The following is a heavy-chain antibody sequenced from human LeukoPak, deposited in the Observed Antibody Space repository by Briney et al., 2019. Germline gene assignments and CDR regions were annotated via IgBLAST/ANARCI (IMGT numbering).Heavy chain of an antibody. J-gene: IGHJ4*02. Sequence: PGGSLRLSCASSGFTFSSYAMHWVRQAPGKGLEWVAVISYDGSNKYYADSVKGRFTISRDNAKNSLYLQMNSLRAEDTAVYYCAREGYYGSGSYYNPDYWGQGTLVTVSS. CDR2: ISYDGSNK. D-gene: IGHD3-10*01. V-gene: IGHV3-30-3*01. CDR3: AREGYYGSGSYYNPDY. CDR1: GFTFSSYA.